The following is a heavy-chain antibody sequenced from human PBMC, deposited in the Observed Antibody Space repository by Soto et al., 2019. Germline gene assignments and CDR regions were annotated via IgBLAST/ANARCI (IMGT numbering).Heavy chain of an antibody. CDR1: GYTFTSYA. D-gene: IGHD2-2*01. Sequence: QVQLVQSGAEVKKPGASVKVSCKASGYTFTSYAMHWVRQAPGQRLEWMGWINAGNGNTKYSQKFQGRVTITRDTPASTAYMELSSLRSEDTAVYYCASSPLYCSSTSCPRAYWFDPWGQGTLVTVSS. V-gene: IGHV1-3*01. CDR2: INAGNGNT. J-gene: IGHJ5*02. CDR3: ASSPLYCSSTSCPRAYWFDP.